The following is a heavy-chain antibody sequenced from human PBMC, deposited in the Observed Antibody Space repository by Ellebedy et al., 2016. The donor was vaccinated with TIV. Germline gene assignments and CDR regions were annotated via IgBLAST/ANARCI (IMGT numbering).Heavy chain of an antibody. CDR3: ARAKGPPGLVTATPLYYYYGMDV. CDR2: INPTTGGT. D-gene: IGHD2-21*02. Sequence: AASVKVSCKASGYTFTGYYLYWVRQAPGQGLEWMGWINPTTGGTNSAQKFQGRVNMTRDTSISTAYMELSSLTSDDTAVYYCARAKGPPGLVTATPLYYYYGMDVWGQGTTVTVSS. V-gene: IGHV1-2*02. J-gene: IGHJ6*02. CDR1: GYTFTGYY.